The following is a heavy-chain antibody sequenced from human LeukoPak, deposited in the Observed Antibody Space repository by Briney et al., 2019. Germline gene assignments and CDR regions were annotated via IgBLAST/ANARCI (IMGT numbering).Heavy chain of an antibody. CDR1: GYSISSGYY. J-gene: IGHJ5*02. Sequence: PSETLSLTCTVSGYSISSGYYWGWIRQPPGKGLEWIGSIYHSGSTYYNPSLKSRVTISVDTSKNQFSLKLSSVTAADTAVYYCARDEHGGWFGDHTRGNNWFDPWGQGTLVTVSS. D-gene: IGHD3-10*01. V-gene: IGHV4-38-2*02. CDR2: IYHSGST. CDR3: ARDEHGGWFGDHTRGNNWFDP.